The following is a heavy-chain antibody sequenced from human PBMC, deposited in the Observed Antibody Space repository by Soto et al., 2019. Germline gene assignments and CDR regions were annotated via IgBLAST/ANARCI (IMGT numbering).Heavy chain of an antibody. Sequence: QVTLVQSGAELKKPGSSMKISCEVSGDTSAIYTITWVRQAPGQGLTGLGMIVPMLGITNYARNFQDRLTSTADQSKGTAYMELSSLRFEDTALYYCATQKYGAGLVGVYDWGQGTKFTVSS. V-gene: IGHV1-69*02. D-gene: IGHD2-21*01. J-gene: IGHJ1*01. CDR1: GDTSAIYT. CDR2: IVPMLGIT. CDR3: ATQKYGAGLVGVYD.